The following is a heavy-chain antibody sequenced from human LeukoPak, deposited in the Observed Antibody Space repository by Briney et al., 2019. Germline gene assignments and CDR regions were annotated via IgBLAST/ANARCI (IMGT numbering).Heavy chain of an antibody. CDR2: INHSGST. CDR1: GGSFSCYY. Sequence: SETVSLTCAVYGGSFSCYYWSWIRQPPGKGLEWIGEINHSGSTNYNPSLKSRVTISVDTSKNQFSLKLSSVTAADTAVYYCASPSLGDGYNSWGQGTLVTVSS. CDR3: ASPSLGDGYNS. J-gene: IGHJ5*02. V-gene: IGHV4-34*01. D-gene: IGHD5-24*01.